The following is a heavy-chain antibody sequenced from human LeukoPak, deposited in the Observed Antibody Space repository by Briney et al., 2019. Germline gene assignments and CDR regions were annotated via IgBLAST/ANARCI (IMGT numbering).Heavy chain of an antibody. J-gene: IGHJ4*02. CDR3: ARDAYCSSTSCYPSN. CDR2: IYYSGST. Sequence: PSETLSLTCTVSGGSISSYYWSWIRQPPGKGLEWIGYIYYSGSTNYNPSLKSRATISVDTSKNQFSLKLSSVTAADTAVYYWARDAYCSSTSCYPSNWGQGTLVTVSS. V-gene: IGHV4-59*01. CDR1: GGSISSYY. D-gene: IGHD2-2*01.